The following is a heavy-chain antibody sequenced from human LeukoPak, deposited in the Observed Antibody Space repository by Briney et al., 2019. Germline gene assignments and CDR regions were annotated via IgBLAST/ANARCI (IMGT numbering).Heavy chain of an antibody. CDR3: ARRLASRATGYFFDF. Sequence: PSETLSLTCTVSGGSMSSYYWTWIRQPPGKGLEWIGYIYYSGSTNYNPSLKSRVTMSVDTSKKQFSLRLSSVTAADTAVYYCARRLASRATGYFFDFWGQGILVTVSS. J-gene: IGHJ4*02. CDR1: GGSMSSYY. V-gene: IGHV4-59*01. CDR2: IYYSGST. D-gene: IGHD3-16*01.